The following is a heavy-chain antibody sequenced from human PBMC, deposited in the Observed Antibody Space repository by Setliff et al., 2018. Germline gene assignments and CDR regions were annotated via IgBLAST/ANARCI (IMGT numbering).Heavy chain of an antibody. CDR3: ATAYYYGSGYYYYYMDV. CDR1: GYTFTSYA. J-gene: IGHJ6*03. Sequence: ASVKVSCKASGYTFTSYAIHWVRQAPGQRLEWMGWINAGNGNTKYSQEFQDRVTITRDTSASIAFMELSSLRSEDTAVYYCATAYYYGSGYYYYYMDVWGKGTTVTVSS. CDR2: INAGNGNT. D-gene: IGHD3-10*01. V-gene: IGHV1-3*03.